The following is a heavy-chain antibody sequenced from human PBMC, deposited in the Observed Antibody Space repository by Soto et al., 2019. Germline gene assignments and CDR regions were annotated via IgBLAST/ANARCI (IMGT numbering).Heavy chain of an antibody. V-gene: IGHV3-53*01. Sequence: EVQLVESGGGWIQPGGSLRVSCAASGFTVSRSYMSWVRQAPGKGLEWVSVIYSGGSTNYADSVKGRFTIPRDNSKNTLYRQMNSLRVEDTAVYYCARDTYYYDSSGQPYWGQGTLVTVSS. CDR2: IYSGGST. J-gene: IGHJ4*02. CDR3: ARDTYYYDSSGQPY. CDR1: GFTVSRSY. D-gene: IGHD3-22*01.